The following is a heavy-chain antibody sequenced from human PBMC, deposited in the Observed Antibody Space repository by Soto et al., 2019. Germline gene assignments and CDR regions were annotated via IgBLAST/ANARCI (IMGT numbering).Heavy chain of an antibody. D-gene: IGHD3-10*01. Sequence: QVQLVESGGGVVQPGRSLRLSCAASGFTFSSYAIHWVRQAPGKGLEWVAVISSDGKDKYSADSMKGRFPISRDNSKNTRVLEMNSLRAEDTAVYYCAKDSGRGSADYYFDYWGQGTLVTVSS. CDR3: AKDSGRGSADYYFDY. CDR1: GFTFSSYA. CDR2: ISSDGKDK. J-gene: IGHJ4*02. V-gene: IGHV3-30*18.